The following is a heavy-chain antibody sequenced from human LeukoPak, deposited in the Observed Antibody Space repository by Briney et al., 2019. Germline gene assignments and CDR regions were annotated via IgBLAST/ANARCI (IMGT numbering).Heavy chain of an antibody. J-gene: IGHJ4*02. CDR2: ISGSGGTT. CDR1: GFTFSNYA. Sequence: GGSLRLSCAASGFTFSNYAMSWVRQAQGKGLEWVSAISGSGGTTDYADSVKGRFTISRDNSKNTLFLQMNSLRAEDTAVYYCARQTRYSFDYWGQGTLVTVSS. V-gene: IGHV3-23*01. CDR3: ARQTRYSFDY.